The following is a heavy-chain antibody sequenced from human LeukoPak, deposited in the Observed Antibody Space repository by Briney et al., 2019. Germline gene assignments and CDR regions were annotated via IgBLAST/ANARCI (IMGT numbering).Heavy chain of an antibody. J-gene: IGHJ4*02. CDR3: ARQYYDSSGYYPWYFDY. CDR1: GASISSYY. Sequence: PSETLSLTCTVSGASISSYYWSWIRQPAGKGLEWIGRIYTSGSTNYNPSLKSRVTISADTSKKQFSLRLTSVTAADTAVYYCARQYYDSSGYYPWYFDYWGQGTLVTVSS. CDR2: IYTSGST. D-gene: IGHD3-22*01. V-gene: IGHV4-4*07.